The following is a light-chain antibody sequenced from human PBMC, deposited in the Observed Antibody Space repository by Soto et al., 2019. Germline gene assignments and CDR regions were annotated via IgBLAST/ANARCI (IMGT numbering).Light chain of an antibody. CDR1: QSGLHNSYNKNY. Sequence: DIVMTQSPDSLAVSLGERATINCKSSQSGLHNSYNKNYLDWYQQKPGHPPKVLIYWASTRESGVPDRFSGSGSGTDFTLAISDLQAEDVAVYYCQQSYSSPLTFGSGTKVEIK. CDR3: QQSYSSPLT. V-gene: IGKV4-1*01. J-gene: IGKJ4*01. CDR2: WAS.